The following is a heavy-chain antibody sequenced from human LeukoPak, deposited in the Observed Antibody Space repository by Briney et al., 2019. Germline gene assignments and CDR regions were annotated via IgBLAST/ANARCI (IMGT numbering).Heavy chain of an antibody. Sequence: GGSLRLSCAASGFTFSSYAMHWVRQAPGKGLEWVAVMSYDGSNKYYADSVKGRFTISRENSKNTLYMQMNRLRAEDTAVYYGARERAMVRGVIVRGIWFDPWGQGTLVTVSS. D-gene: IGHD3-10*01. CDR1: GFTFSSYA. CDR2: MSYDGSNK. V-gene: IGHV3-30*04. CDR3: ARERAMVRGVIVRGIWFDP. J-gene: IGHJ5*02.